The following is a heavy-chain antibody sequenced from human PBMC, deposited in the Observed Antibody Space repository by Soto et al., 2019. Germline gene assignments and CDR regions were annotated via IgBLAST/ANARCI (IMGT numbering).Heavy chain of an antibody. CDR3: ATWHEREHAYHV. CDR2: LYDVDGT. J-gene: IGHJ3*01. V-gene: IGHV3-53*01. D-gene: IGHD1-1*01. Sequence: VHLVESGGGLIQPGESLRLSCAAFGLTVSGKKYVAWVRQAPGKGLEWVSALYDVDGTYYADSLKGRFTTSTDSSKTTVYLQINDLRPDDTAVYYCATWHEREHAYHVWGQGTTVTVSS. CDR1: GLTVSGKKY.